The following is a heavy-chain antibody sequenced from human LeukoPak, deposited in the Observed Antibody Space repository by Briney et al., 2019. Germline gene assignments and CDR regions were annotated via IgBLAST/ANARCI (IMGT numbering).Heavy chain of an antibody. CDR2: IYYSGST. Sequence: SETLSLTCTVSGGSISSYYWSWIRQPPGKGLEWIGYIYYSGSTNYNPSLKSRVTMSVDTSKNQFSLKLSSVTAADTAVYYCARGIAVAGTLHNYYYYGMDVWGQGTTVTVSS. CDR3: ARGIAVAGTLHNYYYYGMDV. V-gene: IGHV4-59*12. J-gene: IGHJ6*02. CDR1: GGSISSYY. D-gene: IGHD6-19*01.